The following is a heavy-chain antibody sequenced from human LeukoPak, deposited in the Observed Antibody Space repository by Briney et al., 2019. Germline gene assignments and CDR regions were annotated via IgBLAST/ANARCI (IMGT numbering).Heavy chain of an antibody. J-gene: IGHJ6*03. CDR3: ARDLPRGIHYYYYMDV. D-gene: IGHD3-16*01. Sequence: SETLSLTFTVSGGSISSYYWSWIRQPAGKGLEWIGRIYTSGSTNYNPSLKSRVTMSVDTSKNQFSLKLSSVTAADTAVYYCARDLPRGIHYYYYMDVWGKGTTVTVSS. V-gene: IGHV4-4*07. CDR1: GGSISSYY. CDR2: IYTSGST.